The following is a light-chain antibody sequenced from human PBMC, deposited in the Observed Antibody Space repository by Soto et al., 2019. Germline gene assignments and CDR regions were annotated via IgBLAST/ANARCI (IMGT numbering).Light chain of an antibody. V-gene: IGKV3-15*01. Sequence: EIELTQSPATLSVSPGERATLSCRISQSVSSNLAWYQQKPGQAPRLLIYGASNRVTGIPARFSGSGSGTEFTLTISSLQSEDFAVYYCQQYKNWLRGTFGQGTRLEIK. J-gene: IGKJ5*01. CDR3: QQYKNWLRGT. CDR2: GAS. CDR1: QSVSSN.